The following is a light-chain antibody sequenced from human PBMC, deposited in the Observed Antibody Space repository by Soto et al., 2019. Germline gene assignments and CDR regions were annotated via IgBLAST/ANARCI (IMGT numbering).Light chain of an antibody. Sequence: DIQMTQSPSSMSASVGDRVTITCRASQSISNHLNWYQQKPGKAPKLLIFAASSLQSGVPSRFSGSRSGPDFTLTISSLQPEDFATYDCQQSYSSPPTFGQGTKVDI. CDR2: AAS. CDR1: QSISNH. V-gene: IGKV1-39*01. CDR3: QQSYSSPPT. J-gene: IGKJ1*01.